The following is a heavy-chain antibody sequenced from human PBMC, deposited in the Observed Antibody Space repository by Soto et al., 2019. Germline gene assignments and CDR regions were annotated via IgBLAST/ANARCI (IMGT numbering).Heavy chain of an antibody. CDR2: IYYTGGT. Sequence: QLQLQESGPGLVKPSETLSLTCTVSGDSISTRSNYWAWIRQPPGKGLEWIGSIYYTGGTYYNPSLKSRVTLFLETSKNQFSLNLNSVTAADTAVYYCAREGPPIRAHNPPEYFQHWGQGTPVTVSS. CDR3: AREGPPIRAHNPPEYFQH. V-gene: IGHV4-39*02. J-gene: IGHJ1*01. CDR1: GDSISTRSNY.